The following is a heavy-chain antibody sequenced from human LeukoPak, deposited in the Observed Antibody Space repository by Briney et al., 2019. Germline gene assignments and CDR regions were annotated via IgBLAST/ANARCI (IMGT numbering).Heavy chain of an antibody. Sequence: SETLSLTCTVSGGSISNYYWSWIRQPPGKGLEWIGYIYYSGSTNYNPSLKSRVTISVDTSKNQFSLKLSSVTAADTAVYYCARDFVGYDPGDPFSYYYGMDVWGQGTTVTVSS. D-gene: IGHD5-12*01. J-gene: IGHJ6*02. CDR1: GGSISNYY. CDR2: IYYSGST. CDR3: ARDFVGYDPGDPFSYYYGMDV. V-gene: IGHV4-59*01.